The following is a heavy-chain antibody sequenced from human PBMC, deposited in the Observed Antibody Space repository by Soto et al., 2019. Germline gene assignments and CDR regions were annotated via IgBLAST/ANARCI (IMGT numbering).Heavy chain of an antibody. V-gene: IGHV1-46*01. J-gene: IGHJ6*02. CDR1: GYTFTSYY. Sequence: ASVKVSCKASGYTFTSYYMHWVRQAPGQGLEWMGIINPSGGSTSYAQKFQGRVTMTRDTSTSTVYMELSSLRSEDTAVYYCARDREYYDSSGYYYYYYYGMDVWGQGTTVTSP. CDR2: INPSGGST. D-gene: IGHD3-22*01. CDR3: ARDREYYDSSGYYYYYYYGMDV.